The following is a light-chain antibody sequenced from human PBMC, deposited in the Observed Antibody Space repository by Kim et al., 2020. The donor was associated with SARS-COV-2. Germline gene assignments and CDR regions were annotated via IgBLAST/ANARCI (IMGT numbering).Light chain of an antibody. CDR1: QNISSN. Sequence: EIVMTQSPATLSVSQGERATLSCRASQNISSNLAWYQQKPGQAPRLLLSGASTRATAFPARFSGSGSGTELTLTISSLQSEDCAVYYCQEYDSWPLAFGRGTRVEIK. CDR2: GAS. V-gene: IGKV3-15*01. J-gene: IGKJ4*01. CDR3: QEYDSWPLA.